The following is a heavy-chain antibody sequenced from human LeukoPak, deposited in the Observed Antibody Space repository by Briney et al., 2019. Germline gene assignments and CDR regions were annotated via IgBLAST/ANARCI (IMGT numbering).Heavy chain of an antibody. CDR1: SGSMSNYH. J-gene: IGHJ4*02. CDR2: IYTNGHT. D-gene: IGHD3-22*01. CDR3: ARDHVVVGSTTSFFDY. V-gene: IGHV4-4*07. Sequence: SETLSLSCTVSSGSMSNYHWTWIRQPPGEGLEWIGRIYTNGHTNYSPSLRSRVPMSVDTSKNQFSLKVRFVTAADTAVYFCARDHVVVGSTTSFFDYWGQGILVTVSS.